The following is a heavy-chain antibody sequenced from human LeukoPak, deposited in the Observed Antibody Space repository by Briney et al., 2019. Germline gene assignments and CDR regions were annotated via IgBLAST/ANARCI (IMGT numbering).Heavy chain of an antibody. V-gene: IGHV3-23*01. Sequence: GGSLRLSCAASGFTLSSYPMIWVRRAPGKGLEGLSAISGSGGSTHYAHSVKGRFTISRDNSKNTLYLQMNSLRAEDTAVYYCAKENEYSSSDDYWGQGKLVTVSS. J-gene: IGHJ4*02. CDR2: ISGSGGST. CDR3: AKENEYSSSDDY. D-gene: IGHD6-6*01. CDR1: GFTLSSYP.